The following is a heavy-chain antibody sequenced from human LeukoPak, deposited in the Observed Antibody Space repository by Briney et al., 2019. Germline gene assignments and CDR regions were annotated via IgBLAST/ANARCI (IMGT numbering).Heavy chain of an antibody. CDR1: GFSLSTSGMC. D-gene: IGHD5-12*01. CDR2: IDWDDDK. J-gene: IGHJ3*02. CDR3: ARATLTSGYDSGDAFDI. Sequence: ESGPVLVKPTHTLTLTCTFSGFSLSTSGMCVSWIRQPPGKALEWLALIDWDDDKYYSTSLKTRLTISKDTSKNQVVLTMTNMDPVDTATYYCARATLTSGYDSGDAFDIWGQGTMVTVSS. V-gene: IGHV2-70*01.